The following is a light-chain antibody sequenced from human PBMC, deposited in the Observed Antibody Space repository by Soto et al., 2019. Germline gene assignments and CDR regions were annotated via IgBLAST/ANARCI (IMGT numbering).Light chain of an antibody. CDR3: QQYKSFSLT. V-gene: IGKV1-5*03. CDR2: KTS. J-gene: IGKJ4*01. CDR1: QSIDSW. Sequence: DIQMTQSPSTLSASVGDRVTITCRARQSIDSWLAWYQQKPGKAPNLLIYKTSNLESGVPSRFSGSGSGTEFSLTISSLQPDDFATYYCQQYKSFSLTFGGGTRVEVK.